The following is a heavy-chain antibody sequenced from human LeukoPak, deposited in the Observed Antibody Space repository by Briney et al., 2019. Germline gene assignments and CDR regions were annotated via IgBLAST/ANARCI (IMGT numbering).Heavy chain of an antibody. CDR3: AKDGYDSSGYSLDY. V-gene: IGHV3-23*01. D-gene: IGHD3-22*01. CDR1: GFIFSTYT. J-gene: IGHJ4*02. Sequence: GGSLRLSCAASGFIFSTYTMSWVRQAPGKGLEWVSSIGGSGGNTFYADSVKGRFTISRDNSKDTLYLQMNSLRAEDTAVYYCAKDGYDSSGYSLDYWGQGTLVTVSS. CDR2: IGGSGGNT.